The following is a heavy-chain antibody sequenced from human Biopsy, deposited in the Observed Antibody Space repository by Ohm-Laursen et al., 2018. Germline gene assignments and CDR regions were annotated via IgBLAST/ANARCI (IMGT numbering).Heavy chain of an antibody. J-gene: IGHJ6*02. CDR1: GDTFTTSA. Sequence: SVEVSCKASGDTFTTSAISWVRQVPGQGLDWMGRIIPILGTVDYGQNFQGRVTIRADTSTTFLELTSLRYDDTAVYYCASGDIGGIGLDVWGLGTTVTVSS. D-gene: IGHD3-10*01. V-gene: IGHV1-69*04. CDR3: ASGDIGGIGLDV. CDR2: IIPILGTV.